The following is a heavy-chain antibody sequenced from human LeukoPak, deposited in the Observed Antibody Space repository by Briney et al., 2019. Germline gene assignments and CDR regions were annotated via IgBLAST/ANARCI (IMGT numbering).Heavy chain of an antibody. CDR3: ARLNILEGIFDY. D-gene: IGHD3-3*01. CDR1: GGSISSSSYY. CDR2: IYYSGST. J-gene: IGHJ4*02. V-gene: IGHV4-39*01. Sequence: SETLSLTCTVSGGSISSSSYYWGWIRQPPGKGLEWIGSIYYSGSTYYNPSLKSRVTISVDTSENQFSLKLSSVTAADTAVYYCARLNILEGIFDYWGQGTLVTVSS.